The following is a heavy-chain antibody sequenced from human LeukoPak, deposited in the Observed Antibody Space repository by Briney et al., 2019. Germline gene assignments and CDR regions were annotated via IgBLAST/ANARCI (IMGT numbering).Heavy chain of an antibody. Sequence: SETLSLTCTVSGYSITNGYYWGWIRQPPGKGLEWIGSIYHDGRIDYNPSLKSRVTISRDTSNDQFSLKLSSVTAADTAMYYCARGYWGYSSSYDYWGQGTLVTVSS. V-gene: IGHV4-38-2*02. D-gene: IGHD6-13*01. CDR2: IYHDGRI. CDR1: GYSITNGYY. J-gene: IGHJ4*02. CDR3: ARGYWGYSSSYDY.